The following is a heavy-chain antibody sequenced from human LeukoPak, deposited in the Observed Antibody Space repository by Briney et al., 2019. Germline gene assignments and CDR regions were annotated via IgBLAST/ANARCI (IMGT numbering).Heavy chain of an antibody. V-gene: IGHV7-4-1*02. CDR3: VRQYSGYESLYFDS. D-gene: IGHD5-12*01. CDR2: INTNTGNP. CDR1: GYTLTSYA. J-gene: IGHJ4*02. Sequence: ASVKVSCKASGYTLTSYAMNWVRQAPGQGLEWMGWINTNTGNPTYAQGFTGRFVLSLDTSVSTAYLQISSLKAEDTAVYYCVRQYSGYESLYFDSWGQGTLVTVSS.